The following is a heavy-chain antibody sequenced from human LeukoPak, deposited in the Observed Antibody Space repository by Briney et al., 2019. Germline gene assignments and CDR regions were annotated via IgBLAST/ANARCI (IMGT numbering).Heavy chain of an antibody. CDR2: INHSGST. CDR1: GGSFSGYY. V-gene: IGHV4-34*01. Sequence: SETLSLTCAVYGGSFSGYYWSWIRQPPGKGLEWIGEINHSGSTNYNPSLKSRVTISVDTSKNQFSLKLSSVTAADTAVYYCARAPYSSSWLDPWGLGTLVTVSS. D-gene: IGHD6-13*01. CDR3: ARAPYSSSWLDP. J-gene: IGHJ5*02.